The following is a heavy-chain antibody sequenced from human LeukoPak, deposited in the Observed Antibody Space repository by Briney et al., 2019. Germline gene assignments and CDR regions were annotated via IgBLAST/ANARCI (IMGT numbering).Heavy chain of an antibody. Sequence: ASVKVSCKASGFTFTSHDYNWVRQATGQGLEWMGWMNPNSGNTGYAQKFQGRVTMTTDTSTSTAYMELRSLRSDDTAVYYCARDPFPYYYYGMDVWGQGTTVTVSS. CDR1: GFTFTSHD. CDR2: MNPNSGNT. CDR3: ARDPFPYYYYGMDV. J-gene: IGHJ6*02. V-gene: IGHV1-8*01.